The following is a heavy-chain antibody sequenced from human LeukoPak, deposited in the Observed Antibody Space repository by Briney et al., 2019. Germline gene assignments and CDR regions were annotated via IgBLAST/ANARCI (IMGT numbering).Heavy chain of an antibody. CDR1: GGSISSSGYY. V-gene: IGHV4-39*01. Sequence: SETLSLTCTVSGGSISSSGYYWGWIRQPPGKGLEWIASIYYSGSTYYNPSLKSRVTISVDTSKNPLSLKLSSLTAADTAVYYCARHEYSGSYYGLSWFDPWGQGTLVTVSS. J-gene: IGHJ5*02. CDR2: IYYSGST. D-gene: IGHD1-26*01. CDR3: ARHEYSGSYYGLSWFDP.